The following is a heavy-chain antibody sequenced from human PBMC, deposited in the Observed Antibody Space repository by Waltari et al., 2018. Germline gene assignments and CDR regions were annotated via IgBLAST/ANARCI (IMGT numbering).Heavy chain of an antibody. CDR1: GYSISSGYY. D-gene: IGHD6-19*01. Sequence: QVQLQESGPGLVKPSETLSLTCAVSGYSISSGYYWGWIRQPPGKGLEWIGSIYHSGSPYYNPSLKSRVTISVDTSKNQFSLKLSSVTAADTAVYYCASQYSSGWYSVGYWGQGTLVTVSS. J-gene: IGHJ4*02. CDR3: ASQYSSGWYSVGY. CDR2: IYHSGSP. V-gene: IGHV4-38-2*01.